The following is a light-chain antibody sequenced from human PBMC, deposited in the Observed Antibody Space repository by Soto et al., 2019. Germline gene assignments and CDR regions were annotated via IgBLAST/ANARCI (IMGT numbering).Light chain of an antibody. V-gene: IGKV1-5*01. CDR1: QTINSK. J-gene: IGKJ2*01. CDR2: DGY. CDR3: QQYETYFRYT. Sequence: DIQMTQSPSTLSASVGDRVTITCRASQTINSKLAWYQKKPGQAPKLLIFDGYNLESGVPSRFSGSGSGTEFTLSIGSLQPDDFVTYYCQQYETYFRYTFGQGTKLDIK.